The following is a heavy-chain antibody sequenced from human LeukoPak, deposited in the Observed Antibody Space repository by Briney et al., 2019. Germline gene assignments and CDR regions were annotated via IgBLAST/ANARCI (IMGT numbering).Heavy chain of an antibody. Sequence: GGSLRLSCAASGFTFTNYWMSWVRQAPGKGLELVANIKQDRSEKYYVDSVKGRFTISRDNAKNSLYLQMNSLRAEDTAVYYCARDEAGMDVWGKGTTVTISS. CDR3: ARDEAGMDV. CDR1: GFTFTNYW. J-gene: IGHJ6*04. CDR2: IKQDRSEK. V-gene: IGHV3-7*01.